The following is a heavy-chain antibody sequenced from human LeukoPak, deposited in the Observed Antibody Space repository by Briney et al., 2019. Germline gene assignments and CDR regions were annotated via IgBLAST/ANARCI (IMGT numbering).Heavy chain of an antibody. CDR3: AKAEQWFGELLYHFDY. CDR1: GFTFSSYA. Sequence: PGGSLRLSCAASGFTFSSYAMSWVRQAPGKGLEWVSAISGSGGSTYYADSVKGRFTISRDNSKNTLYLQMNSLRAEDTAVYYCAKAEQWFGELLYHFDYWGQGTLVTVSS. D-gene: IGHD3-10*01. CDR2: ISGSGGST. V-gene: IGHV3-23*01. J-gene: IGHJ4*02.